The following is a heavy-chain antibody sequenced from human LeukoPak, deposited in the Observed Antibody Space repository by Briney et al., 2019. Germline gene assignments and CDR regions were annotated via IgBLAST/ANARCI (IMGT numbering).Heavy chain of an antibody. CDR2: ISYDGSNK. Sequence: GGSLRLSCAASGFTFSSYAMHWVRQAPGKGLEWVAVISYDGSNKYYADSVKGRFTISRDNSKNTLYLQMNSLRAEDTAVYYCASRGGDEAWGQGTLATVSS. CDR1: GFTFSSYA. D-gene: IGHD3-10*01. V-gene: IGHV3-30-3*01. J-gene: IGHJ5*02. CDR3: ASRGGDEA.